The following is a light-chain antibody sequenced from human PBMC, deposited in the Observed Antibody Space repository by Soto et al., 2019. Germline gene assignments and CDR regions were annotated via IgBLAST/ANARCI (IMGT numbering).Light chain of an antibody. V-gene: IGLV2-8*02. CDR1: SSDVGAHKY. Sequence: QSVLTQPPSASRSPGQSLTISCTGTSSDVGAHKYVSWYQQNPGKAPKLMLYDVNKRPSGVPDRFSGSKSGNTASLSVSGRQAEDETDYYCSSYAGGNNWVFGGGTKLTVL. J-gene: IGLJ3*02. CDR3: SSYAGGNNWV. CDR2: DVN.